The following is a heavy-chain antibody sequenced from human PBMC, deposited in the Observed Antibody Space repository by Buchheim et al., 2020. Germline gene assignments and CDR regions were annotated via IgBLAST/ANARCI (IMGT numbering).Heavy chain of an antibody. CDR3: ARDEAVHWSGYFPGYYYYGMDV. CDR1: GYTFTGYY. Sequence: QVQLVQSGAEVKKPGASVKVSCKASGYTFTGYYMHWVRQAPGQGLEWMGRINPNSGGTNYAQKFQGRVTMTRDTSISTAYMELSRLRSDDTAVYYCARDEAVHWSGYFPGYYYYGMDVWGQGTT. J-gene: IGHJ6*02. V-gene: IGHV1-2*06. CDR2: INPNSGGT. D-gene: IGHD3-3*01.